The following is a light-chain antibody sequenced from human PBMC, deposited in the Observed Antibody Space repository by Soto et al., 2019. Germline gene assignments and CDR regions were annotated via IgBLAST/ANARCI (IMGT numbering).Light chain of an antibody. Sequence: EIVLTQSPDTLSLCPVESATLSCVASQSVSARLAWYKHKPGQPPRLLISDVFNRASGVAERFSGSGSETDFTLIIRRLEPEDSALYYCQHYQGGHPIAFGQGTRLEIK. CDR3: QHYQGGHPIA. J-gene: IGKJ5*01. V-gene: IGKV3-20*01. CDR1: QSVSAR. CDR2: DVF.